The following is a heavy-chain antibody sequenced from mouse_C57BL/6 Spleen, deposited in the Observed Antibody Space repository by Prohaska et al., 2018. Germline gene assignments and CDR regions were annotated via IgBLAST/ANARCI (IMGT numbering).Heavy chain of an antibody. Sequence: TSCKASGYAFSSSWMNWVKQRPGKGLEWIGRIYPGDGDTNYNGKFKGKATLTADKSSSTAYMQLSSLTSDDSAVYVCARRDGSSGYYFDYWGQGTTLTVSS. J-gene: IGHJ2*01. CDR3: ARRDGSSGYYFDY. CDR2: IYPGDGDT. V-gene: IGHV1-82*01. D-gene: IGHD1-1*01. CDR1: GYAFSSSW.